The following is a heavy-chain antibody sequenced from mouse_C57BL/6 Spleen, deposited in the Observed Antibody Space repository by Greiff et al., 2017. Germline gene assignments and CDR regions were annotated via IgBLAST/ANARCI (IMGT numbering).Heavy chain of an antibody. J-gene: IGHJ2*01. CDR3: AIADSYDPYFDY. CDR2: ISYDGSN. D-gene: IGHD2-3*01. V-gene: IGHV3-6*01. Sequence: EVKLQESGPGLVKPSQSLSLTCSVTGYSITSGYYWNWIRQFPGNKLEWMGYISYDGSNNYNPSLKNRISITRDTSKNQFFLKLNSVTTEDTATYYCAIADSYDPYFDYWGQGTTLTVSS. CDR1: GYSITSGYY.